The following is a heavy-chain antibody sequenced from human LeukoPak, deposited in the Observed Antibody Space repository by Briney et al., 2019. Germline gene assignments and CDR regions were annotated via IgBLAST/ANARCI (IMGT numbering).Heavy chain of an antibody. CDR1: GGSFSGYY. Sequence: SETLSLTCAVYGGSFSGYYWSWIRQPPGKGLEWIGEINHSGSTNYNPSLKSRVTISVDTSKNQFSLKLSSVTAADTAVYYCARAKYYYDSSGYPRLRYYYGMDVWGQGTTVTVSS. D-gene: IGHD3-22*01. J-gene: IGHJ6*02. V-gene: IGHV4-34*01. CDR3: ARAKYYYDSSGYPRLRYYYGMDV. CDR2: INHSGST.